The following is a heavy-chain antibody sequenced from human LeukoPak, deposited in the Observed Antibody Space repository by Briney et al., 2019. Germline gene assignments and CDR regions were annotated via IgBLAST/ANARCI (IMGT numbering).Heavy chain of an antibody. Sequence: GGSLRPSCAASGFTFSSYGMHWVRQAPGKGLEWVAFIRYDGSNKYYADSVKGRFTISRDNSKNTLYLQMNSLRAEDTAVYYCAKLGPTMVREGEGFDYWGQGTLVTVSS. J-gene: IGHJ4*02. V-gene: IGHV3-30*02. CDR2: IRYDGSNK. CDR1: GFTFSSYG. D-gene: IGHD3-10*01. CDR3: AKLGPTMVREGEGFDY.